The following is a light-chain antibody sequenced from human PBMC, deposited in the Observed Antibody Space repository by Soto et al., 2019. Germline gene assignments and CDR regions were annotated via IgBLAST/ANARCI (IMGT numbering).Light chain of an antibody. J-gene: IGKJ4*01. CDR1: QSISSS. CDR3: QHGSNWPPVT. CDR2: DTS. V-gene: IGKV3-11*01. Sequence: EIVLTQSPVTLSLSPGEGATLSCRASQSISSSLAWYQHKRGKAPRLLIYDTSKRATGIPARFSGGGSGTDFTLTISSLEPEDFAVYYCQHGSNWPPVTFGGGTKVEIK.